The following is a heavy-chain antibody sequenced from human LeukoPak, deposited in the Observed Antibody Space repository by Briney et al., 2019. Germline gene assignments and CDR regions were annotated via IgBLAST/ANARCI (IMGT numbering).Heavy chain of an antibody. CDR1: GYSISSAFY. J-gene: IGHJ5*02. CDR3: AGDGYYGWGSPGWFGP. CDR2: LFHRGPT. V-gene: IGHV4-38-2*02. D-gene: IGHD3-10*01. Sequence: SESLSLTCTVSGYSISSAFYWGWIRLPPGKGLGCIGSLFHRGPTYYKRSLQSRVNLSMDPSKNQLSLKLSSLTTEDTAIYYCAGDGYYGWGSPGWFGPWVQGTLV.